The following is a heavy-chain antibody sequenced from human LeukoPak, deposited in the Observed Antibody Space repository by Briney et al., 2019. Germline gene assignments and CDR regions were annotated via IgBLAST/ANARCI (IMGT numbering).Heavy chain of an antibody. J-gene: IGHJ4*02. CDR1: GGSISSGSYY. CDR3: ARHIYYYDGIDY. D-gene: IGHD3-22*01. CDR2: IYTSGST. Sequence: PSQTLSLTCTVSGGSISSGSYYWSWIRQPAGKGLEWIGRIYTSGSTNYNPSLKSRVTISVDTSKNQFSLKLSSVTAADTAVYYCARHIYYYDGIDYWGQGTLVTVSS. V-gene: IGHV4-61*02.